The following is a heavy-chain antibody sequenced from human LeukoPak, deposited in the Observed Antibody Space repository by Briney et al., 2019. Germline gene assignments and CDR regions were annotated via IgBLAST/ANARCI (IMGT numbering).Heavy chain of an antibody. D-gene: IGHD6-19*01. V-gene: IGHV1-8*02. CDR2: MNPNSGNT. Sequence: ASVKVSRKASGYTFTSYGISWVRQATGQGLEWMGWMNPNSGNTGYAQKFQGRVTMTRNTSISTAYMELSSLRSEDTAVYYCARTAGLVTTVFDYWGQGTLVTVSS. J-gene: IGHJ4*02. CDR3: ARTAGLVTTVFDY. CDR1: GYTFTSYG.